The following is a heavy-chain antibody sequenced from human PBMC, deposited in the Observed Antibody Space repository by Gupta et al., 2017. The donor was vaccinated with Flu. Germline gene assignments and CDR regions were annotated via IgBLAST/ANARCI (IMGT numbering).Heavy chain of an antibody. J-gene: IGHJ4*02. V-gene: IGHV1-8*01. CDR2: MNPNSGNT. CDR1: SYD. Sequence: SYDINWVRQATGQGLEWMGWMNPNSGNTGYAQKFQGRVTMTRNTSISTAYMELSSLRSEDTAVYYCARTPSGSYYQNFDYWGQGTLVTVSS. CDR3: ARTPSGSYYQNFDY. D-gene: IGHD1-26*01.